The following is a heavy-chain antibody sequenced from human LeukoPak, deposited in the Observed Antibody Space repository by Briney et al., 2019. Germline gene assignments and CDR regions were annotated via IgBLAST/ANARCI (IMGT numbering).Heavy chain of an antibody. CDR3: AGSYYNVFDY. D-gene: IGHD3-10*01. Sequence: GRSLRLSCAASGFTFSNYGMHWVRQAPRKGLEWVALIWYDGSNKYYADSVKGRFTISRDNSKNTLYLQMNSLRAEDTAVYYCAGSYYNVFDYWGQGTLVTVSS. CDR1: GFTFSNYG. CDR2: IWYDGSNK. V-gene: IGHV3-33*01. J-gene: IGHJ4*02.